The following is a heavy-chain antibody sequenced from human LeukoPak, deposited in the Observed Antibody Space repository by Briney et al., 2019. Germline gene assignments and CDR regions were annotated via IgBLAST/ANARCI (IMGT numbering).Heavy chain of an antibody. CDR3: ATDLQGWLQLNY. D-gene: IGHD5-24*01. Sequence: ASVKVSCKVSGYTLTELSMHWVRQAPGKGLEWMGGFDPEDGETIYAQKFQGRVTMTEDTSTDTAYMELSSLRSEDTAVYYCATDLQGWLQLNYWGQGILVTVSS. CDR1: GYTLTELS. J-gene: IGHJ4*02. CDR2: FDPEDGET. V-gene: IGHV1-24*01.